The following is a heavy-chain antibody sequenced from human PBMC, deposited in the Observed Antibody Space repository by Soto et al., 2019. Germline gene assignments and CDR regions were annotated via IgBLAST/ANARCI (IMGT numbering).Heavy chain of an antibody. J-gene: IGHJ6*02. Sequence: QVQLVQSGAEVKKPGASVKVSCKASGYTFTGYYMHWVRQAPGQGLEWMGWINPNSGGTNYAQKLQGWVTMTRDTSISTAYMELSRLRPNETAVYYCARSPRFGPLDGMDVWGQGTTVTVSS. V-gene: IGHV1-2*04. CDR2: INPNSGGT. D-gene: IGHD3-16*01. CDR1: GYTFTGYY. CDR3: ARSPRFGPLDGMDV.